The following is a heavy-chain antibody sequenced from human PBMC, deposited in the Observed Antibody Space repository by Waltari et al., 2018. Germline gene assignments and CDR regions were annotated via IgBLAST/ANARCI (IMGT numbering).Heavy chain of an antibody. J-gene: IGHJ6*02. Sequence: QVQLQESGPGLVKPSGTLSLTCAVSGCSISSSNWWSWVRQPPGKGLEWIGEIYHSGSTNYTPSLKSRVTISVDKSKNQFSLKLSSVTAADTAVYYCARIGSLGGKSYGMDVWGQGTTVTVSS. CDR3: ARIGSLGGKSYGMDV. D-gene: IGHD1-26*01. CDR2: IYHSGST. V-gene: IGHV4-4*02. CDR1: GCSISSSNW.